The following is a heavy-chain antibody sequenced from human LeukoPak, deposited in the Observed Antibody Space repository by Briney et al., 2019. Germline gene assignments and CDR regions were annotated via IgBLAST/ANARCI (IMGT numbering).Heavy chain of an antibody. V-gene: IGHV1-18*01. CDR2: ISAYNGNT. Sequence: GAAVKGSCKASGYPFDNFGLTWVRQAPGQGLEWMGWISAYNGNTHYAQKFRGRLTLTTETSTSTAYLELRSLKSDDTAVYYCARDRVGGDLTGVSLYWGQGTLVTVSS. CDR3: ARDRVGGDLTGVSLY. CDR1: GYPFDNFG. D-gene: IGHD4-17*01. J-gene: IGHJ4*01.